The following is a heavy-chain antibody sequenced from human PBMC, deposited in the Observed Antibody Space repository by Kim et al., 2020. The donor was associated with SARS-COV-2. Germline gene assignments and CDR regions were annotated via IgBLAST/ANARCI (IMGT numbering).Heavy chain of an antibody. CDR3: ARVRLRYFDWFDP. CDR1: NGSISSGGYY. J-gene: IGHJ5*02. Sequence: SETLSLTCTVSNGSISSGGYYWSWIRQHPGKGLEWIAYIYYTGSTYYNPSLKSRVTISINTSNNQFSLKMTSVTAADTAIYFCARVRLRYFDWFDPWGQGTLVTVSS. V-gene: IGHV4-31*03. D-gene: IGHD3-9*01. CDR2: IYYTGST.